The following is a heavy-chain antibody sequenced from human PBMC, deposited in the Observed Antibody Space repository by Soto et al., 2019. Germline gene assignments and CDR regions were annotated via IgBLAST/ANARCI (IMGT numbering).Heavy chain of an antibody. Sequence: EVQLVESGGGLVQPGGSLRLSCANSGFTFSSYWMHWVRQAPGKGLVWVSRINSDGRSTTYADSVKGRFTVSRDNTKNTLYLQMNSLRAEDTAMYYCVRGAKNSYCGGDCYSDAFDFWGQGTVVTVSS. V-gene: IGHV3-74*01. J-gene: IGHJ3*01. CDR3: VRGAKNSYCGGDCYSDAFDF. CDR2: INSDGRST. D-gene: IGHD2-21*02. CDR1: GFTFSSYW.